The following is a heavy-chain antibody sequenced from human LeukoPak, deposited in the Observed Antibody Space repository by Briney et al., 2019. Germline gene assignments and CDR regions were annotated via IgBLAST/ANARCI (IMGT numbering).Heavy chain of an antibody. CDR3: ARSNRDAFDM. D-gene: IGHD2/OR15-2a*01. V-gene: IGHV3-48*03. J-gene: IGHJ3*02. Sequence: GGSLRFSCAVSGFTFDDYAMHWVRQGPGKGLEWVSYISSSGTTKYYADSVKGRFTLSRDNAKKSLSPQMNSLRAEDTAIYYCARSNRDAFDMWGQGTVVTVSS. CDR2: ISSSGTTK. CDR1: GFTFDDYA.